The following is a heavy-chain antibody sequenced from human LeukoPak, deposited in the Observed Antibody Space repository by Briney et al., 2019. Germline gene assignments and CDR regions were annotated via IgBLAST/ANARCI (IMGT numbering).Heavy chain of an antibody. J-gene: IGHJ3*02. D-gene: IGHD2-2*01. CDR3: AKYPSPMPPVGAFDI. CDR1: GFTFSSYA. CDR2: ISGSGGST. V-gene: IGHV3-23*01. Sequence: GGSLRLSCAASGFTFSSYAMSWVRQAPGKGLEWVSAISGSGGSTYYADSVKGRFTISRDNSKNTLYLQMSGLRAEDTAVYYCAKYPSPMPPVGAFDIWGQGTMVTVSS.